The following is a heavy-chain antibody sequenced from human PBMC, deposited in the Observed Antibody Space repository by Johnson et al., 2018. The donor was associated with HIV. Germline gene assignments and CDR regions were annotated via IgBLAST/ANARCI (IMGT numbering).Heavy chain of an antibody. V-gene: IGHV3-33*06. D-gene: IGHD6-19*01. J-gene: IGHJ3*02. Sequence: QVQLVESGGGVVQPGRSLRLSCAASGFTFSSYAMHWVRQAPGKGLEWVAVIWYDGSNKYYADSVKGRFTISRDNSKNTLYLQMNSLRAEDTAVYYCAKDLSSGWYHAFDIWGQGTMVTVSS. CDR2: IWYDGSNK. CDR3: AKDLSSGWYHAFDI. CDR1: GFTFSSYA.